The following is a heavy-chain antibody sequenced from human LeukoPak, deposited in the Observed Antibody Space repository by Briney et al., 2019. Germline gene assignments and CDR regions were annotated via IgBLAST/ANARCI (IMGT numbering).Heavy chain of an antibody. Sequence: MASETLSLTCTVSGGSISSYYWSWIRQPPGKGLEWIGYIYYSGSTNYNPSLKSRVTISVDTSKNQFSLKLSSVTAADTAVYYCARAYSGSPSLWDYWGQGTLVTVSS. V-gene: IGHV4-59*08. J-gene: IGHJ4*02. CDR1: GGSISSYY. D-gene: IGHD1-26*01. CDR3: ARAYSGSPSLWDY. CDR2: IYYSGST.